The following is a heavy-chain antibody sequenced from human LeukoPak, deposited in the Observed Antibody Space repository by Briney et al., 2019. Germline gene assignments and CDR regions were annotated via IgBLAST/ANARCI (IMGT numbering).Heavy chain of an antibody. CDR3: ATKAYGLDV. Sequence: PGGSLRLSCAPSGFTFSSYWMSWVRQAPGKGLEWVANIKQDGSEKYYVDSVKGRFTISRDNAKNSLYLQMNSLRAEDTAVYYCATKAYGLDVCGKGTTVSVSS. J-gene: IGHJ6*04. CDR1: GFTFSSYW. CDR2: IKQDGSEK. V-gene: IGHV3-7*03.